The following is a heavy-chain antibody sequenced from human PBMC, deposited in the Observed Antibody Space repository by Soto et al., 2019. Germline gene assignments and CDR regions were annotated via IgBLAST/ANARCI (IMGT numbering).Heavy chain of an antibody. D-gene: IGHD6-13*01. CDR1: GYSFTSYW. Sequence: PGEDVKISCKGSGYSFTSYWIGWVRQMPGKGLEWMGIIYPGDSDTRYSPSFQGQVTISADKSISTAYLQWSSLKASDTAMYYCARASSIAEAGSGFDYWSQGTLVTGSS. V-gene: IGHV5-51*01. CDR3: ARASSIAEAGSGFDY. J-gene: IGHJ4*02. CDR2: IYPGDSDT.